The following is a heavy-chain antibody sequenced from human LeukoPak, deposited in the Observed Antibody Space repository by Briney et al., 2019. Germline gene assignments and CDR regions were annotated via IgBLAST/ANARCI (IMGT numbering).Heavy chain of an antibody. D-gene: IGHD6-19*01. V-gene: IGHV1-3*01. J-gene: IGHJ6*02. CDR1: GYTFTGYY. CDR2: INAGNGNT. Sequence: ASVKVSCKASGYTFTGYYMHWVRQAPGQGLEWMGWINAGNGNTKYSQKFQGGVTITRDTSASTAYMGLSSLRSEDTAVYYCARDSVAGYYYYYGMDVWGQGTTVTVSS. CDR3: ARDSVAGYYYYYGMDV.